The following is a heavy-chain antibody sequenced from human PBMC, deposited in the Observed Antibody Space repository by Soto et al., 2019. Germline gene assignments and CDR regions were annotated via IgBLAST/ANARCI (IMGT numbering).Heavy chain of an antibody. CDR3: ARDKGFHDREDLWGYYFDY. CDR2: IWYDGSNK. J-gene: IGHJ4*02. Sequence: GGSLRLSCAASGFTFSSYGMHWVRQAPGKGLEWVAVIWYDGSNKYYADSVKGRFTISRDNSKNTLYLQMNSLRAEDTAVYYCARDKGFHDREDLWGYYFDYWGQGTLVTVSS. D-gene: IGHD3-22*01. CDR1: GFTFSSYG. V-gene: IGHV3-33*01.